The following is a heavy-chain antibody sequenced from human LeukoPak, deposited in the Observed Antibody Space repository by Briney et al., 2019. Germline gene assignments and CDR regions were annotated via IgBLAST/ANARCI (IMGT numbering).Heavy chain of an antibody. CDR3: ARYFSQGFGGARFSPPFGYFDL. D-gene: IGHD3-16*01. CDR1: GGSISSSSYY. J-gene: IGHJ2*01. Sequence: SETLSLTCTVSGGSISSSSYYWGWIRQPPGKGLEWIGSIYYSGSTYYNPSLKSRVTISVDTSKNQFSLKLSSVTAADPAVYYCARYFSQGFGGARFSPPFGYFDLWGRGTLVTVS. CDR2: IYYSGST. V-gene: IGHV4-39*01.